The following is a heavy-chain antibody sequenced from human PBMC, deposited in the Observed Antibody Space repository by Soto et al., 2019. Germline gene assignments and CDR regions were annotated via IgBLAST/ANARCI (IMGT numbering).Heavy chain of an antibody. CDR2: INPNSGGT. V-gene: IGHV1-2*06. CDR1: GYIFTDYY. J-gene: IGHJ6*02. D-gene: IGHD3-10*01. Sequence: ASVKVSCKASGYIFTDYYMHWVRQAPGQELGWMGRINPNSGGTNYAQKFQGRVTMTRDTSISTAYTELSSLRSEDTATYYCARDYGSGYYYYGMDVWGQGTTVTVSS. CDR3: ARDYGSGYYYYGMDV.